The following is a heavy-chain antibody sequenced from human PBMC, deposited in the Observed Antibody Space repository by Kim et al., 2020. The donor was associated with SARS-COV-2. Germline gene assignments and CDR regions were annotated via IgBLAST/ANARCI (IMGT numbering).Heavy chain of an antibody. D-gene: IGHD5-12*01. J-gene: IGHJ4*02. CDR3: ARTTRGRDGYPNSGY. Sequence: SETLSLTCTVSGGSISSSSYYWGWIRQPPGKGLEWIGSIYYSGSTYYNPSLKSRVTISVDTSKNQFSLKLSSVTAADTAVYYCARTTRGRDGYPNSGYWGQGTLVTVSS. V-gene: IGHV4-39*01. CDR2: IYYSGST. CDR1: GGSISSSSYY.